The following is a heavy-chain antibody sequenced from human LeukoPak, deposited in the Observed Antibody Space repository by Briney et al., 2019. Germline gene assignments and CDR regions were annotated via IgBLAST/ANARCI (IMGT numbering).Heavy chain of an antibody. CDR1: GFTFDRFT. Sequence: PGGSPRLSCAASGFTFDRFTIHWVRQTPGKGLEWVSLINRRGHTFYADSVKGRFTISRDNAKNSLYLQMNSLRAEDTAVYYCARGFYYFDSWGQGTLVTVSS. V-gene: IGHV3-43*01. CDR2: INRRGHT. CDR3: ARGFYYFDS. J-gene: IGHJ4*02.